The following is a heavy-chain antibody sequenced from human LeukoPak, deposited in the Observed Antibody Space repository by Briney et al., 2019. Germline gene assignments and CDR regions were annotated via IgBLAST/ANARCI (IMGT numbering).Heavy chain of an antibody. J-gene: IGHJ4*02. CDR3: ARGYSVRGDY. V-gene: IGHV3-53*01. D-gene: IGHD2-21*01. CDR1: GFTVSSNY. Sequence: GGSLGLSCAASGFTVSSNYMSWVRQAPGKGLEWVSVIYSGGSTYYADSVKGRFTISRDNAKNTLYLQMNSLRVEDTAVYYCARGYSVRGDYWGQGTLVTVSS. CDR2: IYSGGST.